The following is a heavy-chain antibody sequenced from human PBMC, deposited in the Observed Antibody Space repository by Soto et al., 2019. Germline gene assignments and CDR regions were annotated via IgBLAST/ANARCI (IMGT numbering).Heavy chain of an antibody. V-gene: IGHV4-34*01. CDR1: GGSFSGYY. CDR2: INHSGST. D-gene: IGHD3-16*02. CDR3: ARGKLSDYVWGSYRYHFNY. Sequence: LSLTCAVYGGSFSGYYWSWIRQPPGKGLEWIGEINHSGSTNYNPSLKSRVTISVDTSKSQFSLKLSSVTAADTAVYYCARGKLSDYVWGSYRYHFNYWGQGTVVTVSS. J-gene: IGHJ4*02.